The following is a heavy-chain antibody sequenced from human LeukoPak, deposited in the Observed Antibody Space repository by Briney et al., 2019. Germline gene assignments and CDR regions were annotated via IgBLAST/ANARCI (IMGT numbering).Heavy chain of an antibody. D-gene: IGHD3/OR15-3a*01. V-gene: IGHV3-21*01. J-gene: IGHJ3*02. CDR2: ISSSSSYI. Sequence: GGSLRLSCAASGFTFSSYSMNWVRQAPEKGLEWVSSISSSSSYIYYADSVKGRFTISRDNAKNSLYLQMNSLRAEDTAVYYCARDGLEDAFDIWGQGTMVTVSS. CDR3: ARDGLEDAFDI. CDR1: GFTFSSYS.